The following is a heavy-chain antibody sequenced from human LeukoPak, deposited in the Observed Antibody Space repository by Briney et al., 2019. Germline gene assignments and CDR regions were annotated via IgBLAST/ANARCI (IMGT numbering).Heavy chain of an antibody. V-gene: IGHV4-34*01. CDR2: INHSGST. CDR1: GGSFSGYY. CDR3: ARDVGSSSWSFDY. Sequence: PSETLSLTCAVYGGSFSGYYWSWIRQPPGKGLEWIGEINHSGSTNYNPSLKSRVTISVDTSKNQFSLKLGSVTAADTAVYYCARDVGSSSWSFDYWGQGTLVTVSS. D-gene: IGHD6-13*01. J-gene: IGHJ4*02.